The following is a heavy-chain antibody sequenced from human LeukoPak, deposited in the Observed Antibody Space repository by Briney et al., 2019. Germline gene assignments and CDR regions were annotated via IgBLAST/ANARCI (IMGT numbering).Heavy chain of an antibody. CDR1: GVSIKSDY. V-gene: IGHV4-4*09. CDR2: IHASGPT. J-gene: IGHJ4*02. CDR3: ARHDAGIAARPFDN. Sequence: DTMSLPCTVSGVSIKSDYWSCIRRPPGKGLEWIAYIHASGPTNYNPSLKSRITISVDTSKNQFSLKLSSVTAADTAVYYCARHDAGIAARPFDNWGQGTLVTVSS. D-gene: IGHD6-6*01.